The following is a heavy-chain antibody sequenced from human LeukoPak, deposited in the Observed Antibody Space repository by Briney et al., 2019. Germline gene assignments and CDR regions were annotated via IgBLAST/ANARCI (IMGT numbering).Heavy chain of an antibody. V-gene: IGHV3-23*01. CDR3: ARFGS. CDR1: GFTFSNYA. J-gene: IGHJ5*01. Sequence: GGSLRLSCAASGFTFSNYAMTWVRQAPGKGLEWVSVISGSGSNTDYADSVKGRFTISRDNSKNTLSLQMNSLRAEDTAIYYCARFGSWGQGTLVTVSS. CDR2: ISGSGSNT.